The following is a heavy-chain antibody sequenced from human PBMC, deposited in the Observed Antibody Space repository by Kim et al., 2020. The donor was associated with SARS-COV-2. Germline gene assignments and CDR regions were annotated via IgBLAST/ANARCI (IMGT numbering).Heavy chain of an antibody. J-gene: IGHJ5*02. CDR3: ATAPPYYYDSSGYYSGWFDP. D-gene: IGHD3-22*01. Sequence: ASVKVSCKVSGYTLTELSMHWVRQAPGKGLEWMGGFDPEDGETIYAQKFQGRVTMTEDTSTDPAYMELSSLRSEDTAVYYCATAPPYYYDSSGYYSGWFDPWGQGTLVTVSS. CDR2: FDPEDGET. CDR1: GYTLTELS. V-gene: IGHV1-24*01.